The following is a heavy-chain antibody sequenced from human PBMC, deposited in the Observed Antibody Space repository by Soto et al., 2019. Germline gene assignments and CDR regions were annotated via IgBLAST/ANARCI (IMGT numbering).Heavy chain of an antibody. D-gene: IGHD2-21*02. Sequence: SETLSLTRTLPGGSISSADYYWNWIRQPPGKGLEWIGNIHYSGTTYHNPSLQSRVTISLDTFTNEFSLRFGSVTAADTAIYYCARGIDDCGGDCSSPLGWLDPWGQGTLVTVSS. CDR1: GGSISSADYY. CDR3: ARGIDDCGGDCSSPLGWLDP. V-gene: IGHV4-30-4*01. CDR2: IHYSGTT. J-gene: IGHJ5*02.